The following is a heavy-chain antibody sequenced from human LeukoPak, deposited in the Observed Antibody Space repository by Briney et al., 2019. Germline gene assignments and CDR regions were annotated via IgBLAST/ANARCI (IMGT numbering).Heavy chain of an antibody. CDR1: EFIFSSFA. D-gene: IGHD3/OR15-3a*01. Sequence: GGSLRLSCVVSEFIFSSFAMRWVRQGPVRGLEWLSGISGSGGSTYYADSVKGRFTISRDNSKNTLYLQMNSLTAEDTAVYYCAKGGEVRLRDWCVDVWGQGTTVTVSS. CDR2: ISGSGGST. V-gene: IGHV3-23*01. CDR3: AKGGEVRLRDWCVDV. J-gene: IGHJ6*02.